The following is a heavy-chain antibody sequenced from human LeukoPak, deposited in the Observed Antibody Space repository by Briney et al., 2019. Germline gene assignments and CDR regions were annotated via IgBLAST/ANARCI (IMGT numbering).Heavy chain of an antibody. D-gene: IGHD1-26*01. CDR1: GGSITNYY. CDR2: SFYRGGT. Sequence: PSETLSLTCSVSGGSITNYYWSWIRQPPGKGLEWIGYSFYRGGTNYNPSLKSRVTISVDTSKKQISLKLNSVTAADTAVYYCAGIVGPRHDAFDIWGQGTMVTVSS. J-gene: IGHJ3*02. CDR3: AGIVGPRHDAFDI. V-gene: IGHV4-59*01.